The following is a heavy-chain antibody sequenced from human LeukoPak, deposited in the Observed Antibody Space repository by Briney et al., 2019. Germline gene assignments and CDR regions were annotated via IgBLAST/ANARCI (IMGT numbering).Heavy chain of an antibody. Sequence: SETLSLTCTVSGPSFSGYYWSWLRQPAGKGLEWLGRIYTSGSTNYNPSLKSRVTMSVDTSKKQFSLKLSSVTAADTAVYYCARVSSAGIWDYWGQGTLVTVSS. CDR2: IYTSGST. CDR3: ARVSSAGIWDY. D-gene: IGHD6-19*01. J-gene: IGHJ4*02. CDR1: GPSFSGYY. V-gene: IGHV4-4*07.